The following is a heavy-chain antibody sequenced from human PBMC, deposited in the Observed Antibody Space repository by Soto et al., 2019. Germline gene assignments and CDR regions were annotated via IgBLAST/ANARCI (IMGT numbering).Heavy chain of an antibody. CDR3: ARDKMVRGNNSPPIYYYYYYGMDV. CDR2: IWYDGSNK. CDR1: GFTFSSYG. J-gene: IGHJ6*02. V-gene: IGHV3-33*01. Sequence: GGSLRLSCAASGFTFSSYGMHWVRQAPGKGLEWVAVIWYDGSNKYYADSVKGRFTISRDNSKNTLYLQMNSLRAEDTAVYYCARDKMVRGNNSPPIYYYYYYGMDVWGQGTTVTVSS. D-gene: IGHD5-12*01.